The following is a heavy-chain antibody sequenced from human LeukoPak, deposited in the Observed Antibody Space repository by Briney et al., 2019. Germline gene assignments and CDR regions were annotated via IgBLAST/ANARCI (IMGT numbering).Heavy chain of an antibody. J-gene: IGHJ4*02. V-gene: IGHV4-59*01. CDR2: IYSNGST. D-gene: IGHD5-12*01. Sequence: SETLSLTCTVSGGSISSYYWSWIRQPPGKGLECIGYIYSNGSTNYNPSLKSRVPISVDMSKTQFSVKLSSVTAADTAVYYCARGAYSGYDLDYWGQGTLVTVSS. CDR3: ARGAYSGYDLDY. CDR1: GGSISSYY.